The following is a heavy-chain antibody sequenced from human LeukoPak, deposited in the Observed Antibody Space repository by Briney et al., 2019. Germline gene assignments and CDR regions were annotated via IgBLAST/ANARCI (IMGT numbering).Heavy chain of an antibody. CDR3: ARVPMELAPIGGYYFDY. Sequence: GASVKVSCEASRYTLTRHYMHWVRQAPGHRLEWMGIINPSGGSTSYAQNIQGRVTMTRDMSTSTDYMELSSLRSEDTAVDYCARVPMELAPIGGYYFDYGGQGTLVTVSS. CDR1: RYTLTRHY. D-gene: IGHD3-16*01. J-gene: IGHJ4*02. CDR2: INPSGGST. V-gene: IGHV1-46*01.